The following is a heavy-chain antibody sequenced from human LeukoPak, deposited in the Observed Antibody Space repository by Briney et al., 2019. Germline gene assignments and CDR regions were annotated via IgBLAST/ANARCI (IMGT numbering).Heavy chain of an antibody. V-gene: IGHV3-20*04. CDR2: INWNGGST. D-gene: IGHD6-19*01. J-gene: IGHJ6*03. CDR1: GFTFDDYG. CDR3: ARDYSSGWYFGPMDV. Sequence: SGGSLRLSCAASGFTFDDYGMSWVRQAPGKGLEWVSGINWNGGSTGYADSVKGRFTISRDNAKNSLYLQMNSLRAEDTALYYCARDYSSGWYFGPMDVWGKGTTVTVSS.